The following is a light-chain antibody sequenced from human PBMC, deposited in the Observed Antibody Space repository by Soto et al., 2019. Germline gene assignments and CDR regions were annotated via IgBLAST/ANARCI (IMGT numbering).Light chain of an antibody. V-gene: IGLV2-14*03. CDR2: EVS. CDR1: SSDVGAYDF. CDR3: SSHTTSNTRV. J-gene: IGLJ1*01. Sequence: SVLTQPASVSGSPGQSFAISCTGTSSDVGAYDFVSWYQQHPDKAPKLLIYEVSNRPSGVSDRFSGSKSVNTATLTISGLQAEDEADYYCSSHTTSNTRVFGTGTKVTVL.